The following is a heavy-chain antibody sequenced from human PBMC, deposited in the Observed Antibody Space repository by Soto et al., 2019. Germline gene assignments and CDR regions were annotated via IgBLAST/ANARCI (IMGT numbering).Heavy chain of an antibody. CDR1: GGSISSYY. D-gene: IGHD6-13*01. CDR2: IYYSGST. Sequence: SETLSLTCTVSGGSISSYYWSWIRQPPGKGLEWIGYIYYSGSTNYNPSLKSRVTISVDTSKNQFSLKLSSVTAADTAVYYCARSPGILSFDTWGQGTLVTVSS. J-gene: IGHJ5*02. V-gene: IGHV4-59*01. CDR3: ARSPGILSFDT.